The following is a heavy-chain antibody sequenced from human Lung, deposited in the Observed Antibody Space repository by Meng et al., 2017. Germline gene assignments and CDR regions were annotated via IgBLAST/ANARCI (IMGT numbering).Heavy chain of an antibody. J-gene: IGHJ4*02. Sequence: QVQLQQWGAGLLKPSETLSLTCVVSGGSFSDYYWSEIRQPPGKGLEWIGEINHSGSTNYNPSLESRATISVDTSQNNLSLKLSSVTAADSAVYYCARGPTTMAHDFDYWGQGTLVTVSS. CDR1: GGSFSDYY. V-gene: IGHV4-34*01. CDR2: INHSGST. CDR3: ARGPTTMAHDFDY. D-gene: IGHD4-11*01.